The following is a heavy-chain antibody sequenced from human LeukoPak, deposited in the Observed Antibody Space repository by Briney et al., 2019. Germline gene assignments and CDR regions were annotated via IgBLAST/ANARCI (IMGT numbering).Heavy chain of an antibody. CDR1: RFTFSAYW. CDR2: IQENGNAK. D-gene: IGHD5-24*01. Sequence: GGSLRLSCGASRFTFSAYWMTWVRQAPGKGLEWVANIQENGNAKYYVDSVKGRFTISRDNAKNSLYLQMNSLRAEDTAVYYCAREGYNGWNEEHWGRGTLVTVSS. J-gene: IGHJ1*01. CDR3: AREGYNGWNEEH. V-gene: IGHV3-7*01.